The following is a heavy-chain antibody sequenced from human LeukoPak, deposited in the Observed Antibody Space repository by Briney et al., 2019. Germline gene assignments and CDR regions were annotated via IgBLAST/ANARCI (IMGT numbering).Heavy chain of an antibody. V-gene: IGHV4-34*01. CDR3: ARGRQLWHRTTFDY. CDR2: INHSGST. Sequence: MTSETLSLTCAVYGGSFSGYYWSWIRQPPGKGLEWIGEINHSGSTNYNPSLKSRVTISVDTSKNQFPLKLSSVTAADTAVYYCARGRQLWHRTTFDYWGQGTLVTVSS. J-gene: IGHJ4*02. CDR1: GGSFSGYY. D-gene: IGHD5-18*01.